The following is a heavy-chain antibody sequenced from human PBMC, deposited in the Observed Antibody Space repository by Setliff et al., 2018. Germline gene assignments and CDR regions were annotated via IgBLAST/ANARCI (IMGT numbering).Heavy chain of an antibody. Sequence: PSETLSLTCTVSGGSISSSSYYWGWIRQPPGKGLEWIGSIYYSGSTYYNPSLKSRVTISVDTSKNQFSLKLSSVTAADTAVYYCARGRDYNFWSGYYSPDAFDIWGQGTMVTV. J-gene: IGHJ3*02. D-gene: IGHD3-3*01. CDR1: GGSISSSSYY. CDR3: ARGRDYNFWSGYYSPDAFDI. CDR2: IYYSGST. V-gene: IGHV4-39*07.